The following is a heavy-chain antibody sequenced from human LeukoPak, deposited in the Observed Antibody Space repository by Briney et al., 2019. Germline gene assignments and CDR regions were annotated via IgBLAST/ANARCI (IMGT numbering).Heavy chain of an antibody. CDR3: ARESGSAWYEAFDI. V-gene: IGHV3-21*01. Sequence: GGSLRLSCAASGFTFSGHSMNWVRQAPGKGLEWVSSIGGGGSNTYYADSLKGRFTISRGNAKNSLYLQMNSLRAEDTAVYYCARESGSAWYEAFDIWGQGTMVTDSS. J-gene: IGHJ3*02. D-gene: IGHD6-19*01. CDR1: GFTFSGHS. CDR2: IGGGGSNT.